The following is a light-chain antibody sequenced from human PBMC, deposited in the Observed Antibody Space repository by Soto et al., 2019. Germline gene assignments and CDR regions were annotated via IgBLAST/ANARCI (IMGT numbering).Light chain of an antibody. J-gene: IGLJ3*02. Sequence: QSALTQPASVSGSPGQSITISCTGTSSDVGGYNYLSWYQQHPGKAPTVMIYDVRNRPSGLSTLFSGTKSATTSPPTSCGRQDDDDAYYFASSYKTRGAPVFGGGTKLTVL. CDR1: SSDVGGYNY. CDR2: DVR. V-gene: IGLV2-14*01. CDR3: SSYKTRGAPV.